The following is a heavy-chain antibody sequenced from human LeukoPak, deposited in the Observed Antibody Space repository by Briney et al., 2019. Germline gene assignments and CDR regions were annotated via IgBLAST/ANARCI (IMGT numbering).Heavy chain of an antibody. CDR1: GYTFSRYW. CDR2: ITGNTATI. D-gene: IGHD3-9*01. Sequence: PGGSLRLSCAASGYTFSRYWMHWVRQAPGKGLEWISYITGNTATIYYADSVKGRFTISRDNAKNSLDLQMNSLRVEDTAVYYCARSTDWYADYWGQGTLVTVSS. J-gene: IGHJ4*02. CDR3: ARSTDWYADY. V-gene: IGHV3-48*01.